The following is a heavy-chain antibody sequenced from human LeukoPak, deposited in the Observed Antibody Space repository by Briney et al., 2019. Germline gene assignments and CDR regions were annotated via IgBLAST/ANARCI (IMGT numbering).Heavy chain of an antibody. D-gene: IGHD6-19*01. CDR3: ASSFRIAVAGIFYYFDY. CDR2: MNPNSGNT. Sequence: VASVKASCKASGYTFTSYDINWVRQATGQGLEWMGWMNPNSGNTGYAQKFQGRVTMTKNTSISTAYMELSSLRSEDTAVYYCASSFRIAVAGIFYYFDYWGQGTLVTVSS. J-gene: IGHJ4*02. CDR1: GYTFTSYD. V-gene: IGHV1-8*01.